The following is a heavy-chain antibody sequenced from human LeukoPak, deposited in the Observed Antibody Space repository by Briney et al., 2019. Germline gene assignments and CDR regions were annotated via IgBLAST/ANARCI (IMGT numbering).Heavy chain of an antibody. CDR2: TSGSGGST. CDR3: VKHLYTYYYYGLDV. J-gene: IGHJ6*02. D-gene: IGHD4-11*01. Sequence: PGGSLRLSCAASGFTFSSHAMSWVRQAPGKGLEWVSATSGSGGSTYYADSVKGRFSISRDNSKNTLYLQMNSLRAEDTAVYYCVKHLYTYYYYGLDVWGQGTTVTVSS. V-gene: IGHV3-23*01. CDR1: GFTFSSHA.